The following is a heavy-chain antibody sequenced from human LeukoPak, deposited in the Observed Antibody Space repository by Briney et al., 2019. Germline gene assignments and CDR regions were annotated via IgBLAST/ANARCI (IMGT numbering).Heavy chain of an antibody. D-gene: IGHD6-13*01. J-gene: IGHJ4*02. CDR2: INHSGST. CDR1: GGSFSGYY. Sequence: PSETLSLTCAVYGGSFSGYYWSWIRQPPGKGLEWIGEINHSGSTNYNPSLKSRVTISVDTSKNQFSLKLSSVTAADTAVYYCARVWDIAAAVPFDYWGQGTLVTVSS. V-gene: IGHV4-34*01. CDR3: ARVWDIAAAVPFDY.